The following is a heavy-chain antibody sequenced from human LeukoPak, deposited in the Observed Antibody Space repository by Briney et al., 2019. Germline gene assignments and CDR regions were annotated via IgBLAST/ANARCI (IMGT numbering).Heavy chain of an antibody. V-gene: IGHV3-23*01. D-gene: IGHD3-9*01. CDR1: GFTFSNYA. J-gene: IGHJ4*02. CDR2: ITGDGGST. Sequence: GASLRLSCAASGFTFSNYAMSWVRQAPGKGLEWVSAITGDGGSTYCADSVKGRFTISRDNSKNTLYLQMNSLRAEDTALYYCAKWGDYDVLTGYYDSDYWGQGTLVTVSS. CDR3: AKWGDYDVLTGYYDSDY.